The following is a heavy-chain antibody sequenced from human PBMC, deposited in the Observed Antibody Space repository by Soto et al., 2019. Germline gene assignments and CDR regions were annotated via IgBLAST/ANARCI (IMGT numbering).Heavy chain of an antibody. V-gene: IGHV4-34*01. CDR2: INHSGST. Sequence: SETLSLTCAVYGGSFSGYYWSWIRQPPGKGLEWIGEINHSGSTNYNPSLKSRVTISVDTSKNQFSLKLSSVTAADTAVYYCARNKGSYSSSWPRNYYYYYYMDVWGKGTTVTVSS. CDR3: ARNKGSYSSSWPRNYYYYYYMDV. CDR1: GGSFSGYY. J-gene: IGHJ6*03. D-gene: IGHD6-13*01.